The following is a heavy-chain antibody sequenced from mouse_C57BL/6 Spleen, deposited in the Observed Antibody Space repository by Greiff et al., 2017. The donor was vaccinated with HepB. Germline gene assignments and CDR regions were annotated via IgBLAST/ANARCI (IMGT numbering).Heavy chain of an antibody. D-gene: IGHD2-1*01. CDR3: ARGVFGNYPKFDY. J-gene: IGHJ2*01. CDR2: IDPSDSET. Sequence: QVQLKQPGAELVRPGSSVKLSCKASGYTFTSYWMHWVKQRPIQGLEWIGNIDPSDSETHYNQKFKDKATLTVDKSSSTAYMQLSSLTSEDSAVYYCARGVFGNYPKFDYWGQGTTLTVSS. CDR1: GYTFTSYW. V-gene: IGHV1-52*01.